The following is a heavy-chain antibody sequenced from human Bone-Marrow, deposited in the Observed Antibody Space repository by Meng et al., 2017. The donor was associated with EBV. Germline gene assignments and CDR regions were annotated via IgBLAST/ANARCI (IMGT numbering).Heavy chain of an antibody. CDR3: ARGYGSGGGWFDP. D-gene: IGHD3-10*01. Sequence: EAQLVASGGGLVKTGGSLRLACAASGFTFSDYTMNWVRQAPGKGLEWVSSIRSGAMNTYYADSVKGRFTISRDNTKNSLYLQMNSLRAEDTAVYFCARGYGSGGGWFDPWGQGTLVTVS. J-gene: IGHJ5*02. V-gene: IGHV3-21*01. CDR2: IRSGAMNT. CDR1: GFTFSDYT.